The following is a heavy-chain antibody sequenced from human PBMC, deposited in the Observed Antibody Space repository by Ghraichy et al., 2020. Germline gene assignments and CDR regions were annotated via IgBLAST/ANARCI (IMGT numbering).Heavy chain of an antibody. CDR1: GFTVSSNY. CDR3: ARESRYDYGDNYYFDY. J-gene: IGHJ4*02. Sequence: GGSLRLSCAASGFTVSSNYMSWVRQAPGKGLEWVSVIYSGGSTYYADSVKGRFTISRDNSKNTLYLQMNSLRAEDTAVYYCARESRYDYGDNYYFDYWGQGTLVTVSS. D-gene: IGHD4-17*01. CDR2: IYSGGST. V-gene: IGHV3-53*01.